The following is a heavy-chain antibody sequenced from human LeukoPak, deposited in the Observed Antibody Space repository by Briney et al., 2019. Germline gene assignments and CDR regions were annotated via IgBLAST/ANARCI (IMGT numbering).Heavy chain of an antibody. CDR1: GGSLSSYY. J-gene: IGHJ4*02. CDR2: ISYSGST. CDR3: VRHRRVAVAGFDY. Sequence: SETLSLTCTVSGGSLSSYYWSWIRQPPGKGLEWIGYISYSGSTNYNPSLKRRVTISVDTSKNQFSLKLTSVTAADTAVYYCVRHRRVAVAGFDYWGQGTLVTVSS. V-gene: IGHV4-59*08. D-gene: IGHD6-19*01.